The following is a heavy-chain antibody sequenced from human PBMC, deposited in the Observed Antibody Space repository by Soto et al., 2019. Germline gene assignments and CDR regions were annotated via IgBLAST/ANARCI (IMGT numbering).Heavy chain of an antibody. CDR2: ISYDGSNK. D-gene: IGHD5-18*01. J-gene: IGHJ4*02. CDR1: GFTFSSYA. Sequence: QVRLVESGGGVVQPGRSLRLSCAASGFTFSSYAMHWVRQAPGKGLEWVAVISYDGSNKYYADSVKGRFTISRDNSKNTLYLQMNSLRAEDTAVYYCASGGIIQLWPDWGQGTLVTVSS. CDR3: ASGGIIQLWPD. V-gene: IGHV3-30-3*01.